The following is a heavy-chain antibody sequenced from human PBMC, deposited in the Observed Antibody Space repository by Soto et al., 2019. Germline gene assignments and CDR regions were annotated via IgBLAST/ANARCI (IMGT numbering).Heavy chain of an antibody. J-gene: IGHJ4*02. CDR3: TTAENYYDSSSFDY. CDR1: GFTFNNAW. D-gene: IGHD3-22*01. V-gene: IGHV3-15*01. Sequence: GGSLRLSCVASGFTFNNAWMNWVRQAPGKGLEWVGRIKSKTDGGTTDYAALVKGRFTISRDDSKTTLYLQMDGLKTEDTAVYYCTTAENYYDSSSFDYWGQGTLVTVSS. CDR2: IKSKTDGGTT.